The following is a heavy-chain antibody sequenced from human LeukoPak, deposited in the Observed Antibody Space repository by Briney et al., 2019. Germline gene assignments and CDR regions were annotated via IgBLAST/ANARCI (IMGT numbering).Heavy chain of an antibody. CDR3: ARVTSGSYDYYYYMDV. J-gene: IGHJ6*03. V-gene: IGHV4-30-2*01. CDR2: IYHSGST. D-gene: IGHD1-26*01. CDR1: GGSISSSSYY. Sequence: SETPSLTCTVSGGSISSSSYYWSWIRQPPGKGLEWIGYIYHSGSTYYNPSLKSRVTISVDRSKNQFSLKLSSVTAADTAVYYCARVTSGSYDYYYYMDVWGKGTTVTVSS.